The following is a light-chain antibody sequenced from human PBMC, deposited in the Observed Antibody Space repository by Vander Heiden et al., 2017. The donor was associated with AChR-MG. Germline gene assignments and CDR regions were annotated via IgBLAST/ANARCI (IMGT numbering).Light chain of an antibody. Sequence: SVLTHTPSASGAPGQRVPISCSGSNSNIGDNTVNGYQQVPGTATKLLIYSDHQRPSGVPDRVSGSKSGTSASLAISGLQSEDEADYYCSTWDDSLNGFVVFGGGTKLTVL. CDR1: NSNIGDNT. J-gene: IGLJ2*01. CDR2: SDH. CDR3: STWDDSLNGFVV. V-gene: IGLV1-44*01.